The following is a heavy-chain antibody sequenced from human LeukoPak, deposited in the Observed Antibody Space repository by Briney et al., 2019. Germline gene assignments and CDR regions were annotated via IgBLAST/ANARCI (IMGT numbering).Heavy chain of an antibody. CDR2: INHSGST. CDR1: GGSFSGYY. D-gene: IGHD2-2*01. V-gene: IGHV4-34*01. J-gene: IGHJ4*02. Sequence: SETLSLTCAVYGGSFSGYYWSWIRQPPGKGLEWIGEINHSGSTNYDPSLKSRVTISVDTSKNQFSLKLSSVTAADTAVYYCARGDRYCSSTSCLLGRDYWGQGTVVTVSS. CDR3: ARGDRYCSSTSCLLGRDY.